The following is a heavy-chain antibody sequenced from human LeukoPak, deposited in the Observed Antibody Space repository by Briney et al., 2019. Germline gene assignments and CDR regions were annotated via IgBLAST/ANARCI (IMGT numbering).Heavy chain of an antibody. CDR3: ARQGSGGRSFDV. CDR1: GGSISTYY. V-gene: IGHV4-59*08. D-gene: IGHD1-26*01. J-gene: IGHJ3*01. Sequence: PSETPSLTCTVSGGSISTYYWSWIRQPPGKGLEWIGYMYNSRSTNYNPSLKSRVTISIDTSKNQVSLRLSSVTAADTAVYYCARQGSGGRSFDVWGQGTMVTVSS. CDR2: MYNSRST.